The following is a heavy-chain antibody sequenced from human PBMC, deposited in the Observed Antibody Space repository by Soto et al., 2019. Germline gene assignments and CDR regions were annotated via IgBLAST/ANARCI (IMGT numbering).Heavy chain of an antibody. CDR2: TYYRSKWYN. Sequence: SQSLSLTCAISVDSVSSNSAAWNWIRQSPSRGLEWLGRTYYRSKWYNDYAVSVKSRITINPDTSKNQFSLQLNSVTPEDTAVYYCARTEGSGWDLYYYYGMDVWGQGTTVTVSS. V-gene: IGHV6-1*01. D-gene: IGHD6-19*01. CDR3: ARTEGSGWDLYYYYGMDV. J-gene: IGHJ6*02. CDR1: VDSVSSNSAA.